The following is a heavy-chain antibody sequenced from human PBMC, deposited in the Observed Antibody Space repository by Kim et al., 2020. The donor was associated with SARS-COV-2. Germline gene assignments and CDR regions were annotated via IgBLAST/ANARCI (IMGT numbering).Heavy chain of an antibody. CDR3: ARAREYSSGWYRAEGPATYFDY. CDR1: GYTFTSYY. D-gene: IGHD6-19*01. V-gene: IGHV1-46*01. Sequence: ASVKVSCKASGYTFTSYYMHWVRQAPGQGLEWMGIINPSGGSTSYAQKFQGRVTMTRDTSTSTVYMELSSLRSEDTAVYYCARAREYSSGWYRAEGPATYFDYWGQGTLVTVSS. CDR2: INPSGGST. J-gene: IGHJ4*02.